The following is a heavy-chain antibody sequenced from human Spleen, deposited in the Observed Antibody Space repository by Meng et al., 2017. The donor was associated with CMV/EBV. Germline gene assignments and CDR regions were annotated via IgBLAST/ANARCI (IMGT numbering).Heavy chain of an antibody. J-gene: IGHJ6*02. CDR3: ARIADGYCSGGRCYSDPTNYYYYSMDV. V-gene: IGHV1-69*02. CDR2: VIPTLGMA. CDR1: GGTFTSHS. D-gene: IGHD2-15*01. Sequence: SVKVSCKASGGTFTSHSISWVRQAPGQGLEWMGRVIPTLGMADYAQKFQDRVTITADTSTSTVYMELTSLRSEDRAVYYCARIADGYCSGGRCYSDPTNYYYYSMDVWGQGTTVTVSS.